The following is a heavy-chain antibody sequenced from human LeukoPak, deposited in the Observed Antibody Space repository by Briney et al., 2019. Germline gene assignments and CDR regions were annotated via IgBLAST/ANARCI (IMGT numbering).Heavy chain of an antibody. Sequence: GGSLRLSCAASGFTFSSYSMNWVRQTPGKGLEWVSSITSYRRDTYYADSVKGRFTISRDNAKNTLYLQMNSLRAEDTAVYYCARGYRYFDLWGRGTLVTVSS. V-gene: IGHV3-21*01. CDR1: GFTFSSYS. D-gene: IGHD3-10*01. J-gene: IGHJ2*01. CDR2: ITSYRRDT. CDR3: ARGYRYFDL.